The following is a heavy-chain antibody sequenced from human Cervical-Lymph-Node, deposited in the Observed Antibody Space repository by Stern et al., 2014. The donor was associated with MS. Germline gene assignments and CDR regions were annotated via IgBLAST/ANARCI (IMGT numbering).Heavy chain of an antibody. D-gene: IGHD5-24*01. CDR1: GVSISSGGYC. Sequence: QLQLQESGPGLLKPSQTLSLSCTVSGVSISSGGYCWRWIRQLPGKGLEWIGYVSFSGSTSYNPSVTSRVSISVDTSKNQFSLNLRSVTAADTAVYYCASGGDEYNPIDYWGQGTLVIVST. CDR2: VSFSGST. J-gene: IGHJ4*02. V-gene: IGHV4-31*03. CDR3: ASGGDEYNPIDY.